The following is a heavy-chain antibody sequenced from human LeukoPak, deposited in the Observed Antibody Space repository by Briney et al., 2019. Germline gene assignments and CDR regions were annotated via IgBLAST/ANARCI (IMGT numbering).Heavy chain of an antibody. CDR3: ARDQDMDV. Sequence: ASVKVSSTASRYTFTSFGISWVRHAPGQGLEWMGWISAYNGNTNYAQKLQGRVTMTTDTSTSTAYMELRIHRSDDRAVYCYARDQDMDVWGKGTTVTVSS. V-gene: IGHV1-18*01. CDR2: ISAYNGNT. J-gene: IGHJ6*03. CDR1: RYTFTSFG.